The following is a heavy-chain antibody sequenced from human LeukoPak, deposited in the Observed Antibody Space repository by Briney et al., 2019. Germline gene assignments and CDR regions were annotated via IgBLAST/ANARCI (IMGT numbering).Heavy chain of an antibody. Sequence: GGPLRLSCAASGFTLSKYWMHWVRQAPGKGLAWVSRISSDGTTTAYADSVKGRFTISRDSAKNMLYLQMNSLRVDDTAMYYCASPGDNYAILGLDYWGQGTLVTVSS. CDR3: ASPGDNYAILGLDY. J-gene: IGHJ4*02. D-gene: IGHD3-9*01. CDR2: ISSDGTTT. CDR1: GFTLSKYW. V-gene: IGHV3-74*01.